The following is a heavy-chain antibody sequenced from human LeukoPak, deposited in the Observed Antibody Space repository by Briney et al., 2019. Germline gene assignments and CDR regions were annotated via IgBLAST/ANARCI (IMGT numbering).Heavy chain of an antibody. CDR2: ITNDGSST. J-gene: IGHJ3*02. Sequence: GGSLRLSCAASGLTFSSHWMHWVRQAPGKGLVWVSRITNDGSSTTYADSVKGRFTISRDNAKNMLYLQVNSLRAEDTAVYYCAREGFVTQGLDAFDIWGRGTMVTVSS. CDR1: GLTFSSHW. V-gene: IGHV3-74*01. CDR3: AREGFVTQGLDAFDI. D-gene: IGHD3-10*01.